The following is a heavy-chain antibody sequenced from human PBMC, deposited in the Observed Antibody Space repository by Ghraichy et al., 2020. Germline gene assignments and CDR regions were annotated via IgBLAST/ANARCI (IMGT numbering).Heavy chain of an antibody. V-gene: IGHV3-11*06. CDR3: ARDIFHRYYDTSGYYCSDY. CDR1: GFTFSDYY. J-gene: IGHJ4*02. D-gene: IGHD3-22*01. Sequence: GGSLRLSCVASGFTFSDYYMSWIRQAPGKGLEWISYISSSSSYTSYADSVKGRFTISRDNAKNSLYLQMNSLGVEDTAVYYCARDIFHRYYDTSGYYCSDYWGQGTLVTVSS. CDR2: ISSSSSYT.